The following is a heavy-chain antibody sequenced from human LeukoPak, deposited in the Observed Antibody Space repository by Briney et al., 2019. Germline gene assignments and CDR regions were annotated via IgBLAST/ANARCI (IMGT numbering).Heavy chain of an antibody. D-gene: IGHD5-12*01. V-gene: IGHV3-53*01. CDR1: GFTFSSYW. Sequence: GGSLRLSCAASGFTFSSYWMSWVRQAPGKGLEWVSFIYSGASTSYADSVQGRFTISTDNSKNTLYLQMNSLRVEDTAVYYCARSLGSGYDYWGQGTLVTVSS. CDR3: ARSLGSGYDY. J-gene: IGHJ4*02. CDR2: IYSGAST.